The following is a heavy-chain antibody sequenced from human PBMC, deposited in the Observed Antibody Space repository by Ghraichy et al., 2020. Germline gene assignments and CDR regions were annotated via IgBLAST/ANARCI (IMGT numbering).Heavy chain of an antibody. Sequence: GGSLRLSCAASGFTFSSNALSWVRQAPGKGLDWVSAISGRGGSTYYADSVKGRFTISRDNSKNTLYLQMNSLRAEDTAVYYCAKPKSDYSNYLFDYWGQGTLVTVSS. J-gene: IGHJ4*02. D-gene: IGHD4-11*01. CDR2: ISGRGGST. V-gene: IGHV3-23*01. CDR3: AKPKSDYSNYLFDY. CDR1: GFTFSSNA.